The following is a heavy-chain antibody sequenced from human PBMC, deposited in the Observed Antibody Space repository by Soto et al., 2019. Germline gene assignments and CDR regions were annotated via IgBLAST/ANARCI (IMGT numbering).Heavy chain of an antibody. V-gene: IGHV4-59*08. D-gene: IGHD2-15*01. Sequence: QVQLQESGPGLVKPSETLSLTCTVSGGSISNYYCSWIRQPPGKGLEWIAYIYYSGSTNYNPSLKSRLTISVDTSKNQFSLKLSSVTAADTAVYYCARYCSGGSCYRDPWGQGTLVTVSS. CDR1: GGSISNYY. CDR2: IYYSGST. CDR3: ARYCSGGSCYRDP. J-gene: IGHJ5*02.